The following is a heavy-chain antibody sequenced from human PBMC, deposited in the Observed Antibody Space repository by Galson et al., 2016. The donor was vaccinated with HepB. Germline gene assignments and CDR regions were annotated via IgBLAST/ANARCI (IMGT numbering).Heavy chain of an antibody. D-gene: IGHD5-18*01. J-gene: IGHJ3*02. CDR2: VTSTGDLT. CDR3: LIDPRGTQWLVARDPSDI. CDR1: GVSFSSFD. Sequence: SLRLSCAASGVSFSSFDMSWVRQAPGKGLEWVSSVTSTGDLTYYAASVKGRFTISRDNSKNTLFLQMNNLRAEDTALYYWLIDPRGTQWLVARDPSDIWGQGTLVTVSS. V-gene: IGHV3-23*01.